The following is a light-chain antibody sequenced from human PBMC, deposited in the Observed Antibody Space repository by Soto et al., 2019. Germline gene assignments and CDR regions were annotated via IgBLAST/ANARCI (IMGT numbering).Light chain of an antibody. CDR1: HRLVHRDGYTY. CDR3: MQGTHWPWT. Sequence: DVVLTQSPLSLPVTLGQPASISCRSSHRLVHRDGYTYLNWFHQRPGQSPRRLIYKVSNWDSGVPERFSGSGSGTDFTLRISRVEAEDVGIYYCMQGTHWPWTLGQGTKVDI. V-gene: IGKV2-30*02. CDR2: KVS. J-gene: IGKJ1*01.